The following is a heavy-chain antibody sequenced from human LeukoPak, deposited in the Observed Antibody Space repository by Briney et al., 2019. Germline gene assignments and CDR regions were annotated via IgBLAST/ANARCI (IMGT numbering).Heavy chain of an antibody. CDR1: GYTFTGYY. V-gene: IGHV1-2*06. Sequence: ASVKVSCKASGYTFTGYYMHWVRQAPGQGLEWMGRINPNSGGTNYVQKFQGRVTMTRDTSISTAYMELSRLRSDDTAVYYCARVPGIYYDFWSGHPSDPFDYWGQGTLVTVSS. CDR2: INPNSGGT. D-gene: IGHD3-3*01. J-gene: IGHJ4*02. CDR3: ARVPGIYYDFWSGHPSDPFDY.